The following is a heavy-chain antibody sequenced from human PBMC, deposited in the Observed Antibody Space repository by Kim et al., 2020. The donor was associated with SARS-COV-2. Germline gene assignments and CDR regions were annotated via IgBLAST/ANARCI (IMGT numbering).Heavy chain of an antibody. J-gene: IGHJ4*02. CDR3: AKDQYDYCYH. Sequence: GGSLRLSCAASGFIFSNSALSWVRQAPGRGLEWVSGISGLGDTTNYADSVKGRFTISRDNSKNTLYLQMNSLRGEDTAIYYCAKDQYDYCYHWGQGTLVT. V-gene: IGHV3-23*01. CDR1: GFIFSNSA. CDR2: ISGLGDTT.